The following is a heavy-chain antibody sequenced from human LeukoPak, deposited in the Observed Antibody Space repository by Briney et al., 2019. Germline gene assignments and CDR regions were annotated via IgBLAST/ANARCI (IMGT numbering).Heavy chain of an antibody. V-gene: IGHV3-23*01. J-gene: IGHJ6*02. D-gene: IGHD5-24*01. CDR1: GFTFSSYA. Sequence: GGSLRLSCAASGFTFSSYAMSWVRQAPGKGLEWVSAISGSGGSTYYADSVKGRFTISRDNSRNILYPQMNSLRAEDTAVYYCVKEIFRNGFHGLDVWGQGTTVTVSS. CDR2: ISGSGGST. CDR3: VKEIFRNGFHGLDV.